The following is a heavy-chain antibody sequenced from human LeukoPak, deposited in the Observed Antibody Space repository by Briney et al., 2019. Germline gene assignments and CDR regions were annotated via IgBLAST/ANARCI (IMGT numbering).Heavy chain of an antibody. CDR3: ARDSIVGATKGTDY. D-gene: IGHD1-26*01. CDR1: GDSFSSYY. J-gene: IGHJ4*02. Sequence: SETLSLTCTVSGDSFSSYYWSWIRQPAGKGLEWIGRIYTSGSTNYNPSLKSRVTISVDRSKNQFSLKLSSVTAADTAVYYCARDSIVGATKGTDYWGQGTLVTVSS. CDR2: IYTSGST. V-gene: IGHV4-4*07.